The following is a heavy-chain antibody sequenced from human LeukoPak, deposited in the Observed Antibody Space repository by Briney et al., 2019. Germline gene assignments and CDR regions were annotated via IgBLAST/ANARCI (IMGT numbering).Heavy chain of an antibody. Sequence: SSVNVSCKSSGGTFSSYAISWVRQAPGQGLEWMGGSIPIFGTSNYAQKFQGRVTITVDESTSTAYMELSSLRSEDTAVYYCARDGDCSGGSCYSGGYYWGQGTLVTVSS. V-gene: IGHV1-69*01. D-gene: IGHD2-15*01. CDR3: ARDGDCSGGSCYSGGYY. CDR1: GGTFSSYA. J-gene: IGHJ4*02. CDR2: SIPIFGTS.